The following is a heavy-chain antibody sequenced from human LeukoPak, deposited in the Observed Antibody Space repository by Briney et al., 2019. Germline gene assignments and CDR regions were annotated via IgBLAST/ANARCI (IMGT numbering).Heavy chain of an antibody. V-gene: IGHV4-34*01. CDR1: GGSFSGYY. J-gene: IGHJ4*02. Sequence: SETLSLTCAVYGGSFSGYYWSWIRQPPGKGLEWIGEINHSGSTNYNPSLKSRVTISVDTSKNQFSLKLSSVTAADTAVYYCARERLRAGFDYWGQGTLVTVSS. CDR2: INHSGST. CDR3: ARERLRAGFDY. D-gene: IGHD4-17*01.